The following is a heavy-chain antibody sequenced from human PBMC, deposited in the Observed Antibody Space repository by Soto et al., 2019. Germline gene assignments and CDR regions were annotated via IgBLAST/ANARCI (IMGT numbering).Heavy chain of an antibody. J-gene: IGHJ6*02. V-gene: IGHV3-11*01. CDR3: ARARGAGRQLPSSYYYYGMDV. CDR2: ISSSGSTI. CDR1: GFTFSDYY. Sequence: QVQLVESGGGLVKPGGSLRLSCAASGFTFSDYYMSWIRQAPGKGLEWVSYISSSGSTIYYADSVKGRFTISRDNAKKSLYLQMNSLRAEDTAVYYCARARGAGRQLPSSYYYYGMDVWGQGTTVTVSS. D-gene: IGHD2-2*01.